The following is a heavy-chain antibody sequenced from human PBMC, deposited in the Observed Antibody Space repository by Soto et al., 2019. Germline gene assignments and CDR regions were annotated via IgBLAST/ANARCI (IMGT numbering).Heavy chain of an antibody. V-gene: IGHV3-21*01. CDR2: ISSSSSYI. D-gene: IGHD2-2*01. CDR1: GGTFISYS. J-gene: IGHJ4*02. Sequence: VGSLRLSCASSGGTFISYSMSWVRQAPGKGLEWVSSISSSSSYIYYADSVKGRFTISRDNAKNSLYLQMNSLRAEDTAVYYCARDESRGGIVVVPAAVDYWGQGTLLTVSS. CDR3: ARDESRGGIVVVPAAVDY.